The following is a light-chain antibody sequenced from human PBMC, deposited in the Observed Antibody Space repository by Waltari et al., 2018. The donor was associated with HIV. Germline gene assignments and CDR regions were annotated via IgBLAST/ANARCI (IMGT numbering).Light chain of an antibody. J-gene: IGLJ2*01. CDR3: QSYDSSLSGVV. CDR2: GNT. Sequence: QSVLTQPPSVSGAPWQRVTISCTGGSSNIGAGYDVHWYQQLPGTAPKLLIYGNTNRPSGVPDRFSGSKSGTSASLAITGLQAEDESDYYCQSYDSSLSGVVFGGGTKLTVL. V-gene: IGLV1-40*01. CDR1: SSNIGAGYD.